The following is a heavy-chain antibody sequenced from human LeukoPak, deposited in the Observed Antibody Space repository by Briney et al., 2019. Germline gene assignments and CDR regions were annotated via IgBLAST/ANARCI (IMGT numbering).Heavy chain of an antibody. J-gene: IGHJ6*03. CDR2: ISSSGSTI. D-gene: IGHD3-3*01. CDR3: ARAPGLTYYDFWSGYYLDYYYYYMDV. V-gene: IGHV3-11*01. Sequence: PGGSLRLSCVASGFTFSDYYMSWIRQAPGKGLEWVSYISSSGSTIYYADSVKGRFTISRDNAKNSLYLQMNSLRAEDTAVYYCARAPGLTYYDFWSGYYLDYYYYYMDVWGKGTTVTVSS. CDR1: GFTFSDYY.